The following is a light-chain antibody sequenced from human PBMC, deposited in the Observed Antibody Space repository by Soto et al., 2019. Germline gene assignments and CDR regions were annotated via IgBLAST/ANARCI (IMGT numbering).Light chain of an antibody. J-gene: IGLJ2*01. V-gene: IGLV1-44*01. CDR2: STN. CDR1: SSNIGSNS. Sequence: QSVLTQPPSASGTPGQRVTIYCSGSSSNIGSNSVNWYQQLPGTAPKLLIYSTNQRPSGVPDRFSGSKSDTSASLAISGLQSEDEADYYCAAWDDSLNGEVVFGGGTKLTVL. CDR3: AAWDDSLNGEVV.